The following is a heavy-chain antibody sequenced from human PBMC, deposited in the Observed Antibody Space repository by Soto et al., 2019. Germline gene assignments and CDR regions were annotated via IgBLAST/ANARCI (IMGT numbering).Heavy chain of an antibody. V-gene: IGHV1-3*04. J-gene: IGHJ5*02. CDR1: GYAFITYF. D-gene: IGHD6-19*01. CDR2: INTVNGNT. CDR3: ARDKDRSGWYNWFDP. Sequence: VASVKVSCKASGYAFITYFIHWVLQAPGQRLQWMGWINTVNGNTKYSQNFQGRVTFSKDPSANTASMELSSLRSEDTAVYYCARDKDRSGWYNWFDPWGQGTLVTVSS.